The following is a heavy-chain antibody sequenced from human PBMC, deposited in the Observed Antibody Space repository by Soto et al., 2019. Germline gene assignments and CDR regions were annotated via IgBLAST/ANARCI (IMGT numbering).Heavy chain of an antibody. CDR1: GFAFGNYP. D-gene: IGHD3-10*01. CDR2: ISGSGGMT. Sequence: EAQLLQSGGGLVPPGGSLRLSCVASGFAFGNYPMAWVRQTPGKGLQWISTISGSGGMTDYEDSVRGRFTVSIDHSKDTVQFQMTSLRAADTAVYYCAKDRTMARGIRAFDIWGQGTTVTISS. J-gene: IGHJ3*02. V-gene: IGHV3-23*01. CDR3: AKDRTMARGIRAFDI.